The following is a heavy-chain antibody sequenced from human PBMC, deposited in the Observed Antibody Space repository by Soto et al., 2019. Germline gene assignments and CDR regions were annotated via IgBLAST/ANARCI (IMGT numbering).Heavy chain of an antibody. D-gene: IGHD3-10*01. CDR1: GGSISSGGYY. CDR2: IYYSGST. J-gene: IGHJ5*02. CDR3: ARAGLLWFGQLVQYNWFDP. V-gene: IGHV4-31*03. Sequence: PAETLSLTCTVSGGSISSGGYYLRWIRQHPGQGLEWIGYIYYSGSTYYNPSPKSRVTISVDTSKNQFSLKLSSVTAADSAVYYCARAGLLWFGQLVQYNWFDPWGQGTLVTVSS.